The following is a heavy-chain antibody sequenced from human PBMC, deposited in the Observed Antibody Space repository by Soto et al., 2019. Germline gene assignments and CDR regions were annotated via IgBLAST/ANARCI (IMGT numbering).Heavy chain of an antibody. CDR1: GYTFTSYG. Sequence: VASVKVSCKASGYTFTSYGISWVRQAPGQGLEWMGWISAYNGGTNYAQKLQGRVTMTTDTSTSTAYMELRSLRSDDTAVYYCARGIVVATYYYYGMDVWGQGTTVTVSS. CDR3: ARGIVVATYYYYGMDV. D-gene: IGHD1-26*01. J-gene: IGHJ6*02. CDR2: ISAYNGGT. V-gene: IGHV1-18*01.